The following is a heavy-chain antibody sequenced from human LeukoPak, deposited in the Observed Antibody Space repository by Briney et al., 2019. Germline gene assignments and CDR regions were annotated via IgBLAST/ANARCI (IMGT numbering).Heavy chain of an antibody. CDR3: ARGLISATTYYDFWSGYHNWFDP. D-gene: IGHD3-3*01. J-gene: IGHJ5*02. Sequence: SSETLSLTCTVSGGSISSYYWSWIRQPPGKGLEWIGYIYYSGSTNYNPSLKSRVTISVDTSKNQFSLKLSSVTAADTAVYYCARGLISATTYYDFWSGYHNWFDPWGQGTLVTVSS. CDR2: IYYSGST. CDR1: GGSISSYY. V-gene: IGHV4-59*01.